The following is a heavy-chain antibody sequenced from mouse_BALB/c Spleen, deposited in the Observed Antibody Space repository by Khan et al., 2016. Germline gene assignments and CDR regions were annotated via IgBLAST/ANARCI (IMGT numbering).Heavy chain of an antibody. Sequence: QVRLQQSGAELVRPGVSVKISCKGSGYRFTDYAMHWVKQSQAKSLDWIGVIRTYYGDASYNQKFKGKATMTVDKSSSTAYMELARLTSEDSAIXYCVRNWDPYVMDYWGQGTSVTVSS. V-gene: IGHV1S137*01. CDR1: GYRFTDYA. J-gene: IGHJ4*01. CDR3: VRNWDPYVMDY. CDR2: IRTYYGDA. D-gene: IGHD4-1*01.